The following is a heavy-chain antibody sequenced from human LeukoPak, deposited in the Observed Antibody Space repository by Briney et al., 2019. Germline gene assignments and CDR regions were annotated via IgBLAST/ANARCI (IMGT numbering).Heavy chain of an antibody. Sequence: GESLKISFKGSGYSFTSYWIGWVRLLPGKGLEWMGIIYPADSDTRYSPSFQGQVTISADKSLNTAYLQWNSLEASDTAMYYCARTTVSTTYFDYWGQGSLVTVSS. J-gene: IGHJ4*02. CDR1: GYSFTSYW. CDR3: ARTTVSTTYFDY. CDR2: IYPADSDT. D-gene: IGHD4-17*01. V-gene: IGHV5-51*01.